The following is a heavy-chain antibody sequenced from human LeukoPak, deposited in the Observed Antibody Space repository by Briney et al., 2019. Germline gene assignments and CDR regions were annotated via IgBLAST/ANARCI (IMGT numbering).Heavy chain of an antibody. D-gene: IGHD1-26*01. CDR2: ITSSNNYI. CDR3: VTTWGAHYWYFDL. J-gene: IGHJ2*01. Sequence: AGGSLRLSCAGSGFTFSTYSMNWVRQAPGKGLEWVSPITSSNNYIYYADSMKGRFTISRDNAKNSLYLQMNSLRAEDTAVYYCVTTWGAHYWYFDLWGRGAPVTVSS. CDR1: GFTFSTYS. V-gene: IGHV3-21*01.